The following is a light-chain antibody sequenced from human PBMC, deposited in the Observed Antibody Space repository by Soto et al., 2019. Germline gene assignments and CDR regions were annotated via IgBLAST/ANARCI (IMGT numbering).Light chain of an antibody. CDR1: TSDFGFYNY. V-gene: IGLV2-14*01. CDR3: SSYTSSTDYV. Sequence: QSVLTQPASVSGSPGQSITISCTGTTSDFGFYNYVSWYQHHPGKAPKLLIYEVTNRHSGVSNRFSGSKSGNTASLTISGLQAEDEADYYCSSYTSSTDYVFGTGTKGTVL. CDR2: EVT. J-gene: IGLJ1*01.